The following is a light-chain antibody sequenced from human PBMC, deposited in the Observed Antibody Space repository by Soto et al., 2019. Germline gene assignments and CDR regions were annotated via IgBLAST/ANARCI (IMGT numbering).Light chain of an antibody. J-gene: IGKJ1*01. CDR1: QSVSSSC. V-gene: IGKV3-20*01. CDR3: QQYGTSPVT. CDR2: GAS. Sequence: EIVLKQSPGTLSLSPGERATLSCRASQSVSSSCLAWYQQKPGQAPRLLIYGASSRATGIPDRFRGSGSGTDFALTISSLEPEDFAVYYCQQYGTSPVTFGQGTKVDIK.